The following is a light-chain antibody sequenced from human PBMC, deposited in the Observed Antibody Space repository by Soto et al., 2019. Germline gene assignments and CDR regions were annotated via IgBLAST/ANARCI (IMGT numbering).Light chain of an antibody. CDR3: CSYTSSRTLV. V-gene: IGLV2-23*01. J-gene: IGLJ2*01. Sequence: QSALTQPASVSGSPGQSITISCTGTRSDVGSYNLVSWYQHYPDNAPKLMIYEGSKRPSGVSNRFSGSKSDTSASLTISGLQTEDEADYYCCSYTSSRTLVFGGGTKLTVL. CDR1: RSDVGSYNL. CDR2: EGS.